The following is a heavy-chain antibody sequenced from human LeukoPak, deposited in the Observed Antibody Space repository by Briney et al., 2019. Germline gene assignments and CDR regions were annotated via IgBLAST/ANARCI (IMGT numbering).Heavy chain of an antibody. V-gene: IGHV1-69*04. CDR2: IIPILGIA. J-gene: IGHJ4*02. D-gene: IGHD5-12*01. Sequence: SVKVSCKASGGTFSSYAISWVRQAPGQGLEWMGRIIPILGIANYAQKFQGRVTITADKSTSTAYMELSSLRSEDTAVYYCARGVDIVATTIEHGEYYFDYWGQGTLVTVSS. CDR1: GGTFSSYA. CDR3: ARGVDIVATTIEHGEYYFDY.